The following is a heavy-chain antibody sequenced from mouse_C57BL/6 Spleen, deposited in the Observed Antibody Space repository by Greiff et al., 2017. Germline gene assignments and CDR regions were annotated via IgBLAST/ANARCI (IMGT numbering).Heavy chain of an antibody. J-gene: IGHJ3*01. CDR1: GFSLTSYG. CDR3: ARRDYDYDGGIAY. CDR2: IWSGGST. Sequence: VQLQQSGPGLVQPSQSLSITCTVSGFSLTSYGVHWVRQSPGKGLEWLGVIWSGGSTDYNAAFISRLSISKDNSKSQVFFKMNSLQADDTAIYYCARRDYDYDGGIAYWGQGTLVTVSA. V-gene: IGHV2-2*01. D-gene: IGHD2-4*01.